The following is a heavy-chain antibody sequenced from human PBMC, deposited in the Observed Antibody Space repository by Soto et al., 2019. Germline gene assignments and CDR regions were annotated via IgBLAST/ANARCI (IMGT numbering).Heavy chain of an antibody. CDR2: MYYTGNN. CDR1: GGSISGYY. J-gene: IGHJ4*02. V-gene: IGHV4-59*01. CDR3: ARHAISTVRGTYDY. D-gene: IGHD3-10*01. Sequence: SETLSLTCAVSGGSISGYYWSWIRQPPGKGLEWIGYMYYTGNNNYHPSLKSRVTISLDTSKNQFSPKLSSVTAADTAVYYCARHAISTVRGTYDYWGQGTQVTVSS.